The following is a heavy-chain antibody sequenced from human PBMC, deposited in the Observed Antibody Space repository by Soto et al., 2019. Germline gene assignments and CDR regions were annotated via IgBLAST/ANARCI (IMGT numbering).Heavy chain of an antibody. Sequence: GWSLRLSCSASVFTFSSYAMSWVRQAPGKGLEWVSAISGSGGSTYYADSVEGRFTISRDNSKNTLYLQMNSLRAEDTAVYYCAKDSPLGATTGNVPLTHWGQGTLVTVSS. CDR2: ISGSGGST. D-gene: IGHD1-26*01. J-gene: IGHJ4*02. V-gene: IGHV3-23*01. CDR1: VFTFSSYA. CDR3: AKDSPLGATTGNVPLTH.